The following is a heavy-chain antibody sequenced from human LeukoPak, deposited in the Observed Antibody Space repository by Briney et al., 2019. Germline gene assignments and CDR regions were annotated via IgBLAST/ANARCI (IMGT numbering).Heavy chain of an antibody. CDR1: GFTFSTYW. Sequence: HAGGSLRLSCAASGFTFSTYWMTWVRQAPGKGLEWVANIKQDGSEKYFVDSVKGRFSISRDNAKNSLYLQMNSLGAEDTAVYYCAKDMIVVDNDAFDIWGQGTMVTVSS. J-gene: IGHJ3*02. V-gene: IGHV3-7*01. CDR2: IKQDGSEK. D-gene: IGHD3-22*01. CDR3: AKDMIVVDNDAFDI.